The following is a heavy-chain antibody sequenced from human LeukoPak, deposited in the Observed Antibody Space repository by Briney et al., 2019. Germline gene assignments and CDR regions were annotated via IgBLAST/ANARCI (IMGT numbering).Heavy chain of an antibody. V-gene: IGHV1-2*02. CDR1: GYTFTSYH. CDR3: ARTYYYGSGSYYRI. Sequence: ASVKVSCKASGYTFTSYHMHWVRQAPGQGLEWMGWINPNSGGTNYAQKFQGRVTMTRDTSISTAYMELSRLRSDDTAVYYCARTYYYGSGSYYRIWGQGTMVTVSS. J-gene: IGHJ3*02. CDR2: INPNSGGT. D-gene: IGHD3-10*01.